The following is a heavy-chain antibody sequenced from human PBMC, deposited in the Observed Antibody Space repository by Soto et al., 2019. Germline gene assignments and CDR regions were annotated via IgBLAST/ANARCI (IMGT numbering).Heavy chain of an antibody. CDR3: ARYKSNYYYGMDV. V-gene: IGHV4-59*01. J-gene: IGHJ6*02. Sequence: QVQLQESGPGLVKPSETLSLTCTVSGGSISSYYWSWIRQPPGKGLEWIGYIYYSGITNYNPSLKSRVTISVDTSKNQFSLKLSSVTAADTAVYYCARYKSNYYYGMDVCGQGTTVTVSS. D-gene: IGHD1-20*01. CDR2: IYYSGIT. CDR1: GGSISSYY.